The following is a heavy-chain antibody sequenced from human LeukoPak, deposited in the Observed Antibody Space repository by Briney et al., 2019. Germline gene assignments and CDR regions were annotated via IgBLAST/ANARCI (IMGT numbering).Heavy chain of an antibody. J-gene: IGHJ5*02. CDR2: ISVSGGSV. CDR3: ARDRQFRLHDP. D-gene: IGHD3-16*01. Sequence: GALRLSCTASGFTFTDYYMTWIRQAPGKGLEWLSYISVSGGSVSYVDSVKGRFTISRDNAKNSVYLQIDSLRVEDTAIYYCARDRQFRLHDPWGQGILVTVSS. V-gene: IGHV3-11*01. CDR1: GFTFTDYY.